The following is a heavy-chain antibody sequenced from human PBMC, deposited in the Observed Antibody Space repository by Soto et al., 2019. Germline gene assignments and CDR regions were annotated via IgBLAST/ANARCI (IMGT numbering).Heavy chain of an antibody. CDR2: INHSGST. CDR3: ARTIFGVVTGFDY. J-gene: IGHJ4*02. V-gene: IGHV4-34*01. Sequence: PSETLSLTCAVYGGSFSGYYWSWIRQPPGKGLEWIGEINHSGSTNYNPSLKSRVTISVDTSKNQFSLKLSSVTAADTAVYYCARTIFGVVTGFDYWGQGTLVTVSS. CDR1: GGSFSGYY. D-gene: IGHD3-3*01.